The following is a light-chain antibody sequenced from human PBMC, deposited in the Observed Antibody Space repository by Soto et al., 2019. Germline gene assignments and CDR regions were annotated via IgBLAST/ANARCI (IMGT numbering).Light chain of an antibody. CDR2: DVR. CDR1: SSDIGGYNY. J-gene: IGLJ2*01. CDR3: SSYTSSSPVV. Sequence: QSALTQPASVSGSPGQSITISCTGTSSDIGGYNYVSWYLQHPGKAPKLMIYDVRDRPAGVSNRFSGSKSGNTASLTISGLQAEDEADYYCSSYTSSSPVVFGGGTKLTVL. V-gene: IGLV2-14*01.